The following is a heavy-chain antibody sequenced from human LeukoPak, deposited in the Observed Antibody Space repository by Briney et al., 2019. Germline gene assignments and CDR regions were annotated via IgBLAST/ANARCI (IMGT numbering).Heavy chain of an antibody. V-gene: IGHV4-31*03. CDR3: ARGKYSSSWRDLRLYYYYYGMDV. CDR2: IYYSGST. Sequence: SETLSLTCTVSGGSISSGGYYWSWIRQHPGKGLEWIGYIYYSGSTYYNPSLKSRVTISVDTSKNQFSLKLSSVTAADTAVYYCARGKYSSSWRDLRLYYYYYGMDVWGQGTTVTVSS. CDR1: GGSISSGGYY. D-gene: IGHD6-13*01. J-gene: IGHJ6*02.